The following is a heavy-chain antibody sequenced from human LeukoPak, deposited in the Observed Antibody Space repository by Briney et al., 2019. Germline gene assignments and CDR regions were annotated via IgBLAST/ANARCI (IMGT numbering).Heavy chain of an antibody. D-gene: IGHD3-16*02. J-gene: IGHJ5*02. CDR3: ATSQLKKIMITFGGVIVKYNWFDP. CDR2: FDPEDGET. V-gene: IGHV1-24*01. Sequence: SVKASCKVSGYTLTELSMHWVRQAPGKGLEWMGGFDPEDGETIYAQKFQGRLTMTEDTSTDTAYMELSSLRSEDTAVYFCATSQLKKIMITFGGVIVKYNWFDPGGGGTLVTVSS. CDR1: GYTLTELS.